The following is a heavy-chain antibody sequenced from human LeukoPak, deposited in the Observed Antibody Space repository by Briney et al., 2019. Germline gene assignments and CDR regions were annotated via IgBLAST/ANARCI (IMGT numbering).Heavy chain of an antibody. D-gene: IGHD6-13*01. CDR2: ISAGGSST. V-gene: IGHV3-23*01. CDR1: GFTFSTYV. CDR3: AKIIAADAYCMDV. J-gene: IGHJ6*03. Sequence: GGSLRLSCAASGFTFSTYVMSWVRQAPGKGLGWVSAISAGGSSTYYADSVKGRFTISRDNSKNTLYLQMNSLRAEDTARYYCAKIIAADAYCMDVWGEGTTVTVSS.